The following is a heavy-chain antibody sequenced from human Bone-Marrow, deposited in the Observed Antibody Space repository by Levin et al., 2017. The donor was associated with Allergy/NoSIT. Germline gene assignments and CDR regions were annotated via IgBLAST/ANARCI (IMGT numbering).Heavy chain of an antibody. J-gene: IGHJ5*02. CDR2: IYYSGST. D-gene: IGHD6-19*01. V-gene: IGHV4-59*08. Sequence: ASETLSLTCTVSGGSISSYYWSWIRQPPGKGLEWIGYIYYSGSTNYNPSLKSRVTISVDTSKNQFSLKLSSVTAADTAVYYCARRSSGWTNWFDPWGQGTLVTVSS. CDR3: ARRSSGWTNWFDP. CDR1: GGSISSYY.